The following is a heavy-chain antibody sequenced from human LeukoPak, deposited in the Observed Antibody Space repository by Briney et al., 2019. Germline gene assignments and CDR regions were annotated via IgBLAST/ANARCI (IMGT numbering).Heavy chain of an antibody. J-gene: IGHJ6*02. CDR2: ISYDGSNK. CDR3: ARDTLRYFDWLPMGYYYYGMGV. Sequence: PGRSLRLSCAASGFTFSSYAMHWVRQAPGKGLEWVAVISYDGSNKYYADSVKGRFTISRDNSKNTLYLQMNSLRAEDTVVYYCARDTLRYFDWLPMGYYYYGMGVWGQGTTVTVSS. V-gene: IGHV3-30*04. CDR1: GFTFSSYA. D-gene: IGHD3-9*01.